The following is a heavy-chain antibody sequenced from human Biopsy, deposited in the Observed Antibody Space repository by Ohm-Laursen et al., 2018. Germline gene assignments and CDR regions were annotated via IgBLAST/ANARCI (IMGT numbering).Heavy chain of an antibody. CDR3: ARATNSTGWPYYYFYGMDV. Sequence: SDTLSLTCAVSGGSISSDYWSWIRQTPGKGLEWIGYIYYSGSTNYNPSLKSRVTISVDTSKNRFSLRLNSVTAADTAVYYCARATNSTGWPYYYFYGMDVWGQGATVTVSS. D-gene: IGHD2/OR15-2a*01. J-gene: IGHJ6*02. V-gene: IGHV4-59*07. CDR2: IYYSGST. CDR1: GGSISSDY.